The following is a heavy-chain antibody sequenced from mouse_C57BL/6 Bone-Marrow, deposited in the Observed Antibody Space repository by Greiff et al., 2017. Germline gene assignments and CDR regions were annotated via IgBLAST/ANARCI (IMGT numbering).Heavy chain of an antibody. J-gene: IGHJ3*01. CDR2: IYPGSGNT. V-gene: IGHV1-76*01. Sequence: VQLQQSGAELVRPGASVKLSCKASGYTFTDYYINWVKQRPGQGLEWIARIYPGSGNTYYNENFKGKATLTAEKSSSTAYMQLSSLTSEDSAVYFCARVGANWERGFAYWGQGTLVTVSA. CDR1: GYTFTDYY. CDR3: ARVGANWERGFAY. D-gene: IGHD4-1*01.